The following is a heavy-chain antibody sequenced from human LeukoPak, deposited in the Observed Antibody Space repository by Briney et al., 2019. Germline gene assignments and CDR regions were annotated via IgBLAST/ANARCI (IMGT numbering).Heavy chain of an antibody. CDR3: ARPGVGFDY. CDR1: GFTFTSYW. J-gene: IGHJ4*02. V-gene: IGHV3-74*01. CDR2: INTDGTIT. Sequence: GGSLRLSCAASGFTFTSYWMHWVRQAPGKGLVWLSRINTDGTITSYADSLEGRFTISRDNAKNTVYLQMNSLRTEDTAVYYCARPGVGFDYWGQGTLVTVSS.